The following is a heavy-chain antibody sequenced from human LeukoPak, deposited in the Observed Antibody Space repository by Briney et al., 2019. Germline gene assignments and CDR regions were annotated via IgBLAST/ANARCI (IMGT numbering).Heavy chain of an antibody. CDR2: INPNSGET. V-gene: IGHV1-2*02. CDR1: GYSFTGHY. D-gene: IGHD3-10*01. Sequence: EASVKVSCKTSGYSFTGHYMHWVRQAPGQGLEWMGLINPNSGETNYAKKFQGRVTMTRDTSISTAYMELSRMASDDTAVYYCARAGTFYYGSGSYFLLTWIDPWGQGTLVTVSS. CDR3: ARAGTFYYGSGSYFLLTWIDP. J-gene: IGHJ5*02.